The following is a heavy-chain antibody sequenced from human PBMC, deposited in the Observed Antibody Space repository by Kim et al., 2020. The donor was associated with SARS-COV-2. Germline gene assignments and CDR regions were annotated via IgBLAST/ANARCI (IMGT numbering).Heavy chain of an antibody. CDR2: ISAYNGNT. J-gene: IGHJ4*02. CDR3: ARDYPYDSSGYGSDH. D-gene: IGHD3-22*01. Sequence: ASVKVSCKTSGYSFTSFGISWVRQAPGQGLEWMAWISAYNGNTHYAQQFQGRVTLTTDTSTNIGYMELRSLGSDDTALYYCARDYPYDSSGYGSDHWGQGTLVTVSS. CDR1: GYSFTSFG. V-gene: IGHV1-18*04.